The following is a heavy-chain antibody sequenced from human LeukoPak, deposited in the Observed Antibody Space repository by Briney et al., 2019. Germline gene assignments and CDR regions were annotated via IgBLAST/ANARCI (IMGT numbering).Heavy chain of an antibody. Sequence: PGGSLRLSCAASGFTFSSYWMHWVRQAPGKRLVWVSRINSDGSSTSYADSVKGRFTISRDNAKNSLYLQMNSLRAEDTAVYYCARCGYDFWSGYNYYYYYMDVWGKGTTVTVSS. D-gene: IGHD3-3*01. V-gene: IGHV3-74*01. CDR2: INSDGSST. J-gene: IGHJ6*03. CDR3: ARCGYDFWSGYNYYYYYMDV. CDR1: GFTFSSYW.